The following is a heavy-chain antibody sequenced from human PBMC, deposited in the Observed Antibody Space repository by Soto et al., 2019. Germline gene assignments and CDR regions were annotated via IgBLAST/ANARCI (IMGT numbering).Heavy chain of an antibody. CDR2: IYFTGTS. D-gene: IGHD6-19*01. Sequence: SETLSLTCTVSGVSLSSGSFFWGWIRQPPGKGLEWIGHIYFTGTSSYSPSLKSRVTMFVDTSKNNFSLGLTSVTAADTAVYYCVRREAVAGSQFDFWGQGTLVTVSS. CDR3: VRREAVAGSQFDF. J-gene: IGHJ4*02. V-gene: IGHV4-39*02. CDR1: GVSLSSGSFF.